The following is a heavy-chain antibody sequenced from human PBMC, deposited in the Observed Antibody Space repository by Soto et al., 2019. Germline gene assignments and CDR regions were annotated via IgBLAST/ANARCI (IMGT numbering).Heavy chain of an antibody. V-gene: IGHV4-59*08. CDR3: ARLVAEGNV. Sequence: QVQLQESGPRLVKPSETLSLTCTVSGASISNYYWSWIRQPPGKGLEWIGYIYYSGSTNYSPSLKSRVTISVDTSKNQFSLKLSSVTAADTAVYYCARLVAEGNVWGKGTTVTVSS. J-gene: IGHJ6*04. D-gene: IGHD2-15*01. CDR1: GASISNYY. CDR2: IYYSGST.